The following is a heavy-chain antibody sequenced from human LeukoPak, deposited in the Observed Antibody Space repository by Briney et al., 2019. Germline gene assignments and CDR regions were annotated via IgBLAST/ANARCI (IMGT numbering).Heavy chain of an antibody. D-gene: IGHD1-26*01. CDR2: ISHDGSNK. V-gene: IGHV3-30*03. CDR3: ARELGRVGAFDI. J-gene: IGHJ3*02. Sequence: GGSLRLSCAASGFSFSNSGMHWVRQAPGKGLEWVAVISHDGSNKYYADSVKGRFIISRDNSKNTLYLQMNSPRAEDTAVYYCARELGRVGAFDIWGQGTMVTVSS. CDR1: GFSFSNSG.